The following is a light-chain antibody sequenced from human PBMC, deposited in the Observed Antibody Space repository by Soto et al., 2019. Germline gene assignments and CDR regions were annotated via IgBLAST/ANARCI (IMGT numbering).Light chain of an antibody. CDR2: GAS. Sequence: EIVLTQSPGTLSLSPGERATLSCRASQSVSSSFLAWYQQKPGQAPRLLIYGASSRATGIPDRFSGSGSGTDFTLTLSGLEPDDFEVYYCQHYGSSHWTFGQGTKVEIK. V-gene: IGKV3-20*01. J-gene: IGKJ1*01. CDR1: QSVSSSF. CDR3: QHYGSSHWT.